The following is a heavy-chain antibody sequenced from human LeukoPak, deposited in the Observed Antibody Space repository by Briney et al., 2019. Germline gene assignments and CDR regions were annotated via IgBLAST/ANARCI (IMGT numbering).Heavy chain of an antibody. CDR2: IYYSGST. V-gene: IGHV4-61*01. CDR3: ARDTDTAMTWAY. D-gene: IGHD5-18*01. CDR1: GGSVSSGSYY. Sequence: SETLSLTCTVSGGSVSSGSYYWSWIRQPPGKGLEWIGYIYYSGSTNYNPSLKSRVIISVDTSKNQFSLKLSSVTAADTAVYYCARDTDTAMTWAYWGQGTLVTVSS. J-gene: IGHJ4*02.